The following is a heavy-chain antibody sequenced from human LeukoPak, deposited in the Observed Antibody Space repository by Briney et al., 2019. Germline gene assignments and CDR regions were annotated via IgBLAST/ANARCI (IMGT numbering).Heavy chain of an antibody. CDR2: IKQDGSEI. D-gene: IGHD3-22*01. Sequence: GGSLRLSCEASGFSFSNYWMSWVRQAPGKGLEWVANIKQDGSEIYYVDSVRGRFTISRDNAKNSLYLQMNSLRAEDTAVYYCARSRSGDSSGYSYWGQGTLVTVSS. CDR1: GFSFSNYW. CDR3: ARSRSGDSSGYSY. V-gene: IGHV3-7*01. J-gene: IGHJ4*02.